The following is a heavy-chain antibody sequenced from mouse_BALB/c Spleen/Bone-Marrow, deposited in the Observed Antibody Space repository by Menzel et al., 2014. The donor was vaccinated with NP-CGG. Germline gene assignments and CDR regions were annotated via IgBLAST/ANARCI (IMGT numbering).Heavy chain of an antibody. CDR3: TGSYDYSWFPY. CDR1: GYTFTRYW. D-gene: IGHD2-4*01. J-gene: IGHJ3*01. CDR2: IYPSDNYT. V-gene: IGHV1-69*02. Sequence: QVQLQQSGAELVRPGASVKLSCKASGYTFTRYWINWVKQRPGQGLEWIGNIYPSDNYTNYDQKFKDKATLTVDKSSSTAYMQLSSPTSEDSAVYYFTGSYDYSWFPYWGQGTLVTVSA.